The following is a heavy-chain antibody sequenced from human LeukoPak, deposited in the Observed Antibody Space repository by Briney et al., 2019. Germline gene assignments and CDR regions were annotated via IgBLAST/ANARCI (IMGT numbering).Heavy chain of an antibody. D-gene: IGHD1-26*01. CDR3: ARLGRRGGSYLIYFVS. CDR2: ISPGDSYT. J-gene: IGHJ4*02. V-gene: IGHV5-51*01. Sequence: GESLKISCKASGYTFSTFWIGWVRQMPGKGLEWMGIISPGDSYTRYSPSFQGQVTFSADKSISTAYVQWSSLKASDTAMYYCARLGRRGGSYLIYFVSWGQGTLVTVSS. CDR1: GYTFSTFW.